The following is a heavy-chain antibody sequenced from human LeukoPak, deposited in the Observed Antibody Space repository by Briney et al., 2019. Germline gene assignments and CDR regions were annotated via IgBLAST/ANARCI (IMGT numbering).Heavy chain of an antibody. D-gene: IGHD4-17*01. CDR3: ARELSDYGFSRGNFDY. V-gene: IGHV4-38-2*02. Sequence: KPSETLSLTCTVSGGSISSGYYWGWIRQPPGKGLEWIGSIYHSGSTYYNPSLKSRVTISVDTSKNQFSLKLSSVTAADTAVYYCARELSDYGFSRGNFDYWGQGTLVTVSS. CDR1: GGSISSGYY. CDR2: IYHSGST. J-gene: IGHJ4*02.